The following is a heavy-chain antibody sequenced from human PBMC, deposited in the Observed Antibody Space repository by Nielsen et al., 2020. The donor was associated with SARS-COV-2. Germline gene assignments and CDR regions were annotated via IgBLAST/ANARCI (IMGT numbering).Heavy chain of an antibody. D-gene: IGHD5-12*01. J-gene: IGHJ4*02. CDR2: IYYTGNT. CDR1: GGTISSYY. V-gene: IGHV4-59*01. Sequence: SETLSLTCTVSGGTISSYYWSWIRQPPGKGLEWLGYIYYTGNTNYNPSLKSRVTISVDTSKIQFSLRLSSVTGADTAVYYCARGCGYSGYDSFFDYWGQGTLVTVSS. CDR3: ARGCGYSGYDSFFDY.